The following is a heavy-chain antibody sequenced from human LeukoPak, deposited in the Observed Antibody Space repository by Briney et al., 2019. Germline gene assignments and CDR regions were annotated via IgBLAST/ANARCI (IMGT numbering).Heavy chain of an antibody. Sequence: GGSLRLSCAASGFTFDDDGMSWVRQAPGKGLEWVSGISWNGGSTGYADSVKGRFTISRDNAKNSLYLQMNSLRAEDTALYYCARVLGCTNGVCPYYYYYYMDVWGKGTTVTVSS. D-gene: IGHD2-8*01. CDR2: ISWNGGST. J-gene: IGHJ6*03. CDR3: ARVLGCTNGVCPYYYYYYMDV. CDR1: GFTFDDDG. V-gene: IGHV3-20*04.